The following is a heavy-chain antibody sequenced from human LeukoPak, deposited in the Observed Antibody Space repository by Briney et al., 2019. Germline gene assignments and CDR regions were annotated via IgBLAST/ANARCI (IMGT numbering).Heavy chain of an antibody. CDR2: INSDGSST. V-gene: IGHV3-74*01. CDR3: ATKYCSGGSCYSDWFDP. CDR1: GFTFSSYL. D-gene: IGHD2-15*01. Sequence: PGGSLRLSCAASGFTFSSYLMHWVRQAPGKGLVWVSRINSDGSSTSYADSVKGRFTISRDNAKNTLYLQMNSLRAEDTAVYYCATKYCSGGSCYSDWFDPWGQGTLVTVSS. J-gene: IGHJ5*02.